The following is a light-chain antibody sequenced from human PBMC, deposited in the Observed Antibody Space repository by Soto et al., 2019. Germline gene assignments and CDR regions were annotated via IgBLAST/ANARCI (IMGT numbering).Light chain of an antibody. V-gene: IGKV1-33*01. J-gene: IGKJ4*01. CDR3: QKYDNLPIT. CDR1: ESISSY. Sequence: DIQLTQFPSSLSASFGDRVTITCRASESISSYLNWYQQKPGKVSKLMIYAAYSLQSGVPSRFSGSGSGTGFTFTISSLQPEDIATYYCQKYDNLPITFGGGNKVDIK. CDR2: AAY.